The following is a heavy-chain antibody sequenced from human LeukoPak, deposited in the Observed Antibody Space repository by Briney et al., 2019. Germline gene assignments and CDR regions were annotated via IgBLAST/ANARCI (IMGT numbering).Heavy chain of an antibody. D-gene: IGHD2-21*02. CDR3: GLFPDYFDGMDV. J-gene: IGHJ6*02. CDR1: GGSISSGGYY. V-gene: IGHV4-31*03. CDR2: IYYSGST. Sequence: PSGTLSLTCTVSGGSISSGGYYWSWIRQHPGKGLEWIGYIYYSGSTYYNPSLKSRVTISVDTSKNQFSLKLSSVTAADTAVYYCGLFPDYFDGMDVWGQGTTVTVSS.